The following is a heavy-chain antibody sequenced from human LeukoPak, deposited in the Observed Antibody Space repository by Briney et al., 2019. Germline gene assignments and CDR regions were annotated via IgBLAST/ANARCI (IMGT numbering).Heavy chain of an antibody. CDR3: ARGHTAVTRHFDF. CDR2: ISSGSSAI. CDR1: GFTFSSYA. Sequence: PGGPLRLSCSASGFTFSSYAMHWVRQAPGKGLEWVSIISSGSSAIFSADALKGRFTISRDDAKNLLYLDMNSLRAEDTAVYYCARGHTAVTRHFDFWGQGTLVTVSS. V-gene: IGHV3-21*01. J-gene: IGHJ4*02. D-gene: IGHD4-17*01.